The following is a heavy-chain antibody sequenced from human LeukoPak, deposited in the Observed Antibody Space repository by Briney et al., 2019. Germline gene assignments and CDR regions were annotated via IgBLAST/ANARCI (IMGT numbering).Heavy chain of an antibody. J-gene: IGHJ6*02. CDR3: ARVFQSYDFWSGSYYYYGMDV. CDR2: INHSGST. V-gene: IGHV4-34*01. D-gene: IGHD3-3*01. CDR1: GGSFSGHY. Sequence: SETLSLTCAVYGGSFSGHYWTWIRQPPGKGLEWIGEINHSGSTNYNPSLKSRVTISVDTSKNQFSLKLSSVTAADTAVYYCARVFQSYDFWSGSYYYYGMDVWGQGTTVTVSS.